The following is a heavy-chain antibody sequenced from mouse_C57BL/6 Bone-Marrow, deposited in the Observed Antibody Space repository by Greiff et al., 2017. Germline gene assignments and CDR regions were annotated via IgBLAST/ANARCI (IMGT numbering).Heavy chain of an antibody. CDR2: IWSGGST. CDR1: GFSLTSYG. D-gene: IGHD2-12*01. J-gene: IGHJ1*03. CDR3: ARNLRRGYWYFDV. V-gene: IGHV2-2*01. Sequence: QVQLQQSGPGLVQPSQSLSITCTVSGFSLTSYGVHWVRQSPGKGLAWLGVIWSGGSTDSNAAFISRLSISKDNSKSQVFFKMNSLQADDTAIYYCARNLRRGYWYFDVWGTGTTVTVSS.